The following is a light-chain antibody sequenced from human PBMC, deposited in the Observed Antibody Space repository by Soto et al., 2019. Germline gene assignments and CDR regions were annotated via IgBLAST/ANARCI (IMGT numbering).Light chain of an antibody. V-gene: IGKV1-39*01. CDR3: QQSYSTPPVYT. Sequence: DIQMTQSPSSLSASVGDRVTITCRASQSISKSLNWYQQKPGTAPTLLISVESTLHSGIPSRFSGSGSGTDFTLTICSLQREDFATYYCQQSYSTPPVYTCGQGTKLEIK. J-gene: IGKJ2*01. CDR1: QSISKS. CDR2: VES.